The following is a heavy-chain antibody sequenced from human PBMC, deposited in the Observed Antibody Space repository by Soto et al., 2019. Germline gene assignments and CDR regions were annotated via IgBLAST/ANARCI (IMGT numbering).Heavy chain of an antibody. CDR3: ARVRDWFDP. D-gene: IGHD3-3*01. Sequence: PSETLSLTCTLYGGSFSGYYWNWNRQPPGKGLEWIGEIDHCGYTNYIPSLKSRVTISVDPSKNQFSLRLTSVTAADTAVYYCARVRDWFDPWGQGTLVTASS. CDR1: GGSFSGYY. V-gene: IGHV4-34*01. CDR2: IDHCGYT. J-gene: IGHJ5*02.